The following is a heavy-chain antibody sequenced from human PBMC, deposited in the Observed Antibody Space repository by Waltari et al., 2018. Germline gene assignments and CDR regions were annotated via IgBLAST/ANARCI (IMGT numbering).Heavy chain of an antibody. CDR2: IIPIFGTA. V-gene: IGHV1-69*05. Sequence: QVQLVQSGAEVKKPGSSVKVSCKAAGGSVGSYAISGVGQAPGQGLEWMGGIIPIFGTANYAQKFQGRVTITTDESTSTAYMELSSLRSEDTAVYYCARRRAGSRYFDYWGQGTLVTVSS. CDR3: ARRRAGSRYFDY. D-gene: IGHD6-19*01. J-gene: IGHJ4*02. CDR1: GGSVGSYA.